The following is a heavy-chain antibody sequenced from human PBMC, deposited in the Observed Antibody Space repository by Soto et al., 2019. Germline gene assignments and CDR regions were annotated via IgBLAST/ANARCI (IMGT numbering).Heavy chain of an antibody. J-gene: IGHJ4*02. D-gene: IGHD3-22*01. V-gene: IGHV1-69*13. CDR2: IIPIFGTA. CDR3: ARDGYDSSGLSY. Sequence: SVKVSCKASGGTFSSYAISWVRQAPGQGLEWMGGIIPIFGTANYAQKFQGRVTITADESTSTAYMELSSLRSEDTAVYYCARDGYDSSGLSYWGQGTLVTVSS. CDR1: GGTFSSYA.